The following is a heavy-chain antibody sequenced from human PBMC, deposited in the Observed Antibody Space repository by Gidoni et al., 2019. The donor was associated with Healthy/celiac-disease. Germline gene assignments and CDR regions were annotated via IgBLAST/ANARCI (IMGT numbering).Heavy chain of an antibody. CDR3: ARISRHDYGDYLDLDY. Sequence: QVQLVQSGAEGKKPGASVKVSCKPSGYTFTSYGISWVRQAPGQGLEWMGWISAYNGNTNYAQKLQGRVTMTTDTSTSTAYMELRSLRSDDTAVYYCARISRHDYGDYLDLDYWGQGTLVTVSS. CDR1: GYTFTSYG. D-gene: IGHD4-17*01. J-gene: IGHJ4*02. V-gene: IGHV1-18*01. CDR2: ISAYNGNT.